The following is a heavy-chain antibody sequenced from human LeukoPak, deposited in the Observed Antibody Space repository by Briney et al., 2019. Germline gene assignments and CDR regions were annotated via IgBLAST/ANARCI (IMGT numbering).Heavy chain of an antibody. V-gene: IGHV4-59*01. Sequence: SETLSLTCTVSGGSISSYYWSWIRQPPGKGLEWIGYIYDSGSTNYNPSLKSRVTISVDTSKNQLSLKLTSVTAADTAVYYCARFGSGWWYNDYWGQGTLVTVSS. CDR3: ARFGSGWWYNDY. CDR1: GGSISSYY. D-gene: IGHD6-19*01. J-gene: IGHJ4*02. CDR2: IYDSGST.